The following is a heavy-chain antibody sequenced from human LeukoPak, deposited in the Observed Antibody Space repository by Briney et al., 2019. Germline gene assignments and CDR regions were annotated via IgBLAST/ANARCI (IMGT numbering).Heavy chain of an antibody. CDR1: GGSFTGYY. D-gene: IGHD6-13*01. CDR3: ARGRSWYGYFQH. Sequence: SQSLSPTCAVYGGSFTGYYWSCIRQPPRKWMEWIGVTNHSVSTNYDPSLKSRVTISVDTSKNQFSLKMSSVTAADTAVYYGARGRSWYGYFQHWGQGTLVTVSS. V-gene: IGHV4-34*01. J-gene: IGHJ1*01. CDR2: TNHSVST.